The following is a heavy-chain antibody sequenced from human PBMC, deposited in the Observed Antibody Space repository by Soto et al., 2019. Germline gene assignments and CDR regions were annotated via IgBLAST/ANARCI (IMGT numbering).Heavy chain of an antibody. Sequence: SETLSLTCAVDGGSFSGYYWSWIRQPPGEGLEWIGEINHSGYTNYIPSLKSRVTISVDTSKNQFSLKLSSVTAADTAVYYCAFVHCSSASCYLPDVWGTGTTVTVSS. CDR3: AFVHCSSASCYLPDV. D-gene: IGHD2-2*01. CDR1: GGSFSGYY. J-gene: IGHJ6*04. CDR2: INHSGYT. V-gene: IGHV4-34*01.